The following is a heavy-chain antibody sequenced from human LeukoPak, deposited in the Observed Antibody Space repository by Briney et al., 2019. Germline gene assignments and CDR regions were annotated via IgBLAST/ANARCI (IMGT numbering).Heavy chain of an antibody. Sequence: SQTLSLTCTVSGGSISSGSYYWSWIRQPAGKGLEWIGRIYTSGSTNYNPSLKSRVTISVDTSKNQFSLKLSSVTAADTAVYYCARGGIVVVPAGWTGWFDPWGQGTLVTVSS. CDR1: GGSISSGSYY. V-gene: IGHV4-61*02. CDR3: ARGGIVVVPAGWTGWFDP. J-gene: IGHJ5*02. CDR2: IYTSGST. D-gene: IGHD2-2*01.